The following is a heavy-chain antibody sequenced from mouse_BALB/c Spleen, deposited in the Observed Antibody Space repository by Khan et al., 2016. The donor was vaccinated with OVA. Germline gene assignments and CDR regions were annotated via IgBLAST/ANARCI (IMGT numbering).Heavy chain of an antibody. CDR1: GFSLTSYG. J-gene: IGHJ4*01. CDR3: ARFYDGYYYTVDY. D-gene: IGHD2-3*01. CDR2: IWAGGST. V-gene: IGHV2-9*02. Sequence: QVQLKQSGPGLVAPSQSLSITCTVSGFSLTSYGVHWVRQPPGKGLEWLGVIWAGGSTNYNSALMSRLSISQDNSKRQVFLRMTSLQTDDTAMYYCARFYDGYYYTVDYWGQGTSVTVSS.